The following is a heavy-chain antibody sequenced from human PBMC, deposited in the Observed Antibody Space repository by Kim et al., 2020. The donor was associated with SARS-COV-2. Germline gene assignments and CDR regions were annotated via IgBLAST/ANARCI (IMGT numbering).Heavy chain of an antibody. CDR2: IYYSGST. CDR3: ARRTTDYCDSSGLLVDKSFAY. Sequence: SETLSLTCTVSGASISSSRNYWGWIRQPPGKGLEWIGSIYYSGSTYSNPSLKSRLTISVDTSKNQFSLKLSSLTAADTAVYYCARRTTDYCDSSGLLVDKSFAYWGHGTLVTVSS. J-gene: IGHJ4*01. D-gene: IGHD3-22*01. V-gene: IGHV4-39*01. CDR1: GASISSSRNY.